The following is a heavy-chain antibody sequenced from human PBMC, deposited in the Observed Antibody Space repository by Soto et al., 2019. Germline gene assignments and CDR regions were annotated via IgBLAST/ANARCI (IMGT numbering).Heavy chain of an antibody. CDR2: ISSSGSPL. CDR1: VFTFSDYY. CDR3: ARDLMYSHMDV. V-gene: IGHV3-11*01. J-gene: IGHJ6*02. Sequence: PGGSLRLSCASSVFTFSDYYMSCIRQSPGKGLEWLSYISSSGSPLYYADSVKGRFTISRDNAKNSLSLQMNSLRAEDTAVYYCARDLMYSHMDVWGQGTTVTVSS. D-gene: IGHD2-15*01.